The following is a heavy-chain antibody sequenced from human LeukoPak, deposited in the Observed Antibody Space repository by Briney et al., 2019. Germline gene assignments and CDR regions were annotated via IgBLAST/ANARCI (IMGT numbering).Heavy chain of an antibody. V-gene: IGHV3-23*01. CDR3: AKASAMIVVVSKHFDY. D-gene: IGHD3-22*01. CDR2: ISGSGGST. J-gene: IGHJ4*02. CDR1: GFTFSSNP. Sequence: GGSLRLSCAASGFTFSSNPMSWVRQAPGKGLEWVSAISGSGGSTYYADSVKGRFTISRDNSKNTLHLQMNSLRAEDTAVYYCAKASAMIVVVSKHFDYWGQGTLVTVSS.